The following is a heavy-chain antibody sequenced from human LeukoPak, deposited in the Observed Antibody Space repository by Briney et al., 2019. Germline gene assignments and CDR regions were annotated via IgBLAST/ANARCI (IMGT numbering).Heavy chain of an antibody. D-gene: IGHD2-8*01. CDR2: IGGGPV. J-gene: IGHJ3*02. CDR3: AKDSFSHNGIFDALDI. Sequence: GGSLRLSCAASGFTFSNYAMTWVRQAPGKGLEWVSTIGGGPVYYADSVKGRFTISRDDSKNKLFLQMNSLRAEDTAIYYCAKDSFSHNGIFDALDIWGQGTMVTVSS. V-gene: IGHV3-23*01. CDR1: GFTFSNYA.